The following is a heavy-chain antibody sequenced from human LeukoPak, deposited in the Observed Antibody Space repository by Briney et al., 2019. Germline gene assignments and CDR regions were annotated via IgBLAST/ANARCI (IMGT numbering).Heavy chain of an antibody. CDR3: ARGSSFDY. CDR1: GGSISAYY. D-gene: IGHD6-19*01. J-gene: IGHJ4*02. CDR2: IYYGGTT. V-gene: IGHV4-59*12. Sequence: SETLSLTCSVSGGSISAYYWSWIRQSPGKGLEWIGYIYYGGTTNYNPSLKSRVTISVDTSKNQFSLKLSSVTAADTAVYYCARGSSFDYWGQGTLVTVSS.